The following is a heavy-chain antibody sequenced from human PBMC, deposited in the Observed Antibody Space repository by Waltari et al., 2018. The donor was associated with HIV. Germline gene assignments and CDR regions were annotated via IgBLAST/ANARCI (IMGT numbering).Heavy chain of an antibody. D-gene: IGHD3-3*01. J-gene: IGHJ5*02. CDR1: GGSVSNGSYY. CDR3: ARFYPDTIFGANWFDP. CDR2: VYYSGRT. Sequence: QVQLQESGPGLVKPSETLSLTCTVSGGSVSNGSYYWSWIRQPPGKGLEWIGYVYYSGRTKSNPSLERRVTISIDTSKNQFSLKMNSVTAADTAVFYCARFYPDTIFGANWFDPWGQGTLVTVSS. V-gene: IGHV4-61*01.